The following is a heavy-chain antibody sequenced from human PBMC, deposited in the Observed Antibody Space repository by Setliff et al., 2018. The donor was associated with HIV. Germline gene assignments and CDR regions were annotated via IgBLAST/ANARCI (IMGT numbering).Heavy chain of an antibody. J-gene: IGHJ4*02. CDR1: GGSIRSNSYY. CDR3: ASQYCSAGSCFSDY. CDR2: ISYSGNT. V-gene: IGHV4-39*01. D-gene: IGHD2-15*01. Sequence: LSLTCSVSGGSIRSNSYYWGWIRQPPGKGLEWIGSISYSGNTYSSPSLKSRVIISVDASTNQVSLKLSSVTAADTAVYYCASQYCSAGSCFSDYWGQGTMVTVSS.